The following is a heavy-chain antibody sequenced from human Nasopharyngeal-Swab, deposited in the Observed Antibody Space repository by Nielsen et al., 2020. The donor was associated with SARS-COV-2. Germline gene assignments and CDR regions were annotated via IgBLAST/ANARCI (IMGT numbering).Heavy chain of an antibody. V-gene: IGHV3-73*01. CDR2: IRSKANSYAT. Sequence: ETLSLTCAASGFTFSGSAMHWVRQDSGKGLEWVGRIRSKANSYATAYDASVKGRFTISRDDSKNTAYLQMNSLKTEDTAVYYCTRPIYCSSTSGSDVWGKGTTVTVSS. D-gene: IGHD2-2*01. J-gene: IGHJ6*04. CDR3: TRPIYCSSTSGSDV. CDR1: GFTFSGSA.